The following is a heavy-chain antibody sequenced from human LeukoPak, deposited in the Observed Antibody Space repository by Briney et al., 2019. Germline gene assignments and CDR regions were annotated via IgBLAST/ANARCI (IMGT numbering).Heavy chain of an antibody. Sequence: GGSLRLSCVASGFTVSNKYMSWVRQAPGKGLEWVSVLYNAGSTYYADSVQGRFTISRDNSKSTLCLQMNSLRAEDTAVYYCAKQLGYCSDGSCYFPYWGQGTLVTVSS. J-gene: IGHJ4*02. CDR2: LYNAGST. CDR3: AKQLGYCSDGSCYFPY. V-gene: IGHV3-66*04. CDR1: GFTVSNKY. D-gene: IGHD2-15*01.